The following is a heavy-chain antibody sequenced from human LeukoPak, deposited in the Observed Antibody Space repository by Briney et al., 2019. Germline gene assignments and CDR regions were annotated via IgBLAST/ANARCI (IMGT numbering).Heavy chain of an antibody. CDR1: GFTFSSYA. J-gene: IGHJ3*02. CDR2: ISYDGSNK. D-gene: IGHD4-23*01. Sequence: PGGSLRLSCAASGFTFSSYAMSWVRQAPGKGLEWVAVISYDGSNKYYADSVKGRFTISRDNSKNTLYLQMNSLRAEDTAVYYCASYGGNSVGDAFDIWGQGTMVTVSS. V-gene: IGHV3-30-3*01. CDR3: ASYGGNSVGDAFDI.